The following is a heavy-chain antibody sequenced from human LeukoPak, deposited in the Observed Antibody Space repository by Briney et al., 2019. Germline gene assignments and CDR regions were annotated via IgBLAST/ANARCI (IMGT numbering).Heavy chain of an antibody. CDR2: INPNSGGT. CDR3: ARVARIDWNYGGRLDY. V-gene: IGHV1-2*02. Sequence: GASVKVSCKASGYTFTGYYMHWVRQAPGQGLEWMGWINPNSGGTNYAQKFQGRVTMTRDTSISTAYMELSRLRSDDTAVYYCARVARIDWNYGGRLDYWGQGTLVTVSS. CDR1: GYTFTGYY. D-gene: IGHD1-7*01. J-gene: IGHJ4*02.